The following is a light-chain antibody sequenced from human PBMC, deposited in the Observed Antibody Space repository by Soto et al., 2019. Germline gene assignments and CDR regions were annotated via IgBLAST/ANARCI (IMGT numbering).Light chain of an antibody. Sequence: EIVLTQSPGTLSLSLGDRATLSCRASQSVSSSYLAWYQQKPGQAPRLLIYGASSRATGIPDRFSGSGSGTDFTLTISSLQPEDFATYYCQQSYSTPRTFGQGTKVEIK. V-gene: IGKV3-20*01. CDR1: QSVSSSY. CDR3: QQSYSTPRT. J-gene: IGKJ1*01. CDR2: GAS.